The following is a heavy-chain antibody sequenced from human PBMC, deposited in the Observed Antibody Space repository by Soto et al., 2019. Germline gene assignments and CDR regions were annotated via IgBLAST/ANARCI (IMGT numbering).Heavy chain of an antibody. V-gene: IGHV3-23*01. Sequence: EVQLLESGGGLVQPGGSLRLSCAASGFTFSNFAMFWVRQAPGKGLEWVSSISRTGGAAHYADSVNGRFTISRDNSKNTLFLQMDSLRAEDTGVYYCVKAYYYTFGSYPRELDYWGQGTLVTVSS. CDR2: ISRTGGAA. D-gene: IGHD3-16*02. CDR1: GFTFSNFA. J-gene: IGHJ4*02. CDR3: VKAYYYTFGSYPRELDY.